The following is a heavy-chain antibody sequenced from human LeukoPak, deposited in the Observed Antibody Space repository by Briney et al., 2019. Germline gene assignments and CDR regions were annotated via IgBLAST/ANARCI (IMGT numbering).Heavy chain of an antibody. CDR3: ARDIRAKLLWFGEARKEYLYY. V-gene: IGHV1-2*02. D-gene: IGHD3-10*01. Sequence: VASVKVSCKASGYTFTGYYMHWVRQAPGQGLEWMGWINPNSGGTNYAQKFQGRVTMTRDTSISTAYMELSRLRSDDTAVYYCARDIRAKLLWFGEARKEYLYYWGQGTLVTVSS. CDR1: GYTFTGYY. CDR2: INPNSGGT. J-gene: IGHJ4*02.